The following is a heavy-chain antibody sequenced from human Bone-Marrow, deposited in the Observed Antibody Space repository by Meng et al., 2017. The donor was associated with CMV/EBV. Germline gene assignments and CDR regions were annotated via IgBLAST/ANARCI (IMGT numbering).Heavy chain of an antibody. Sequence: ASVKVSCKASGYTFTGYNIHWVRQAPGQGLEWMGWMNPNSGNTGYAQKFQGRVTMTRNTSISTAYMELSSLRSEDTAVYYCARGGWELRKFDYWGQGTLVTVSS. V-gene: IGHV1-8*02. J-gene: IGHJ4*02. D-gene: IGHD1-26*01. CDR1: GYTFTGYN. CDR2: MNPNSGNT. CDR3: ARGGWELRKFDY.